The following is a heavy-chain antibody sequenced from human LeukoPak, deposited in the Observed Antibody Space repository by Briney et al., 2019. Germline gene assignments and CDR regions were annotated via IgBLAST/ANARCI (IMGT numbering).Heavy chain of an antibody. CDR2: ISGSGSNT. CDR3: VRGDNRDY. D-gene: IGHD1-14*01. CDR1: GFTFNSYA. V-gene: IGHV3-23*01. J-gene: IGHJ4*02. Sequence: GGSLRLSCAASGFTFNSYAMSWVRQAPGKGLEWVSVISGSGSNTYYADSVKGRFTISRDNAKNSLFLVMDSLRVEDTSVYYCVRGDNRDYWGQGTLVTVSS.